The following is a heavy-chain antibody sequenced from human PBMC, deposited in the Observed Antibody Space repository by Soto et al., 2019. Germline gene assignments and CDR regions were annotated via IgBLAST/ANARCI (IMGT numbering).Heavy chain of an antibody. CDR1: GFTFSDYY. D-gene: IGHD3-10*01. J-gene: IGHJ6*02. CDR3: ARGITMVRGVINPRFYYYYGMDV. CDR2: ISSSGSTI. Sequence: GGSLRLSCAASGFTFSDYYMSWIRQAPGKGLEWVSYISSSGSTIYYADSVKGRFTISRDNAKNSLYLQMNSLRAEDTAVYYCARGITMVRGVINPRFYYYYGMDVWGQGTTVTVSS. V-gene: IGHV3-11*01.